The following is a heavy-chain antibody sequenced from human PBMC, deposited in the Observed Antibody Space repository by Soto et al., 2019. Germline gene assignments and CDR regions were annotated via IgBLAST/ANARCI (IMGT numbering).Heavy chain of an antibody. CDR2: IIPIFGTA. V-gene: IGHV1-69*13. D-gene: IGHD3-22*01. CDR1: GYTFTTYG. CDR3: ARDLGTYYYDSSGSNWFDP. Sequence: GASVKVSCKASGYTFTTYGFNWVRQAPGQGLEWMGGIIPIFGTANYAQKFQGRVTITADESTSTAYMELSSLRSEDTAVYYCARDLGTYYYDSSGSNWFDPWGQRTLVTVSS. J-gene: IGHJ5*02.